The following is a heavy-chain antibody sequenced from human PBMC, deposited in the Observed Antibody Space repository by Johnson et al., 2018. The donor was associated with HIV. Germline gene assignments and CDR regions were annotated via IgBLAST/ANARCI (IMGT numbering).Heavy chain of an antibody. CDR2: IKEDGSEK. J-gene: IGHJ3*02. D-gene: IGHD3-10*01. CDR3: PREALTYYDSSGSYYPVHDAFDI. CDR1: GFTFSGSA. V-gene: IGHV3-7*05. Sequence: VQLVESGGGLVQPGGSLKLSCAASGFTFSGSAMHWVRQAPGKGLEWVANIKEDGSEKNYVDSVKGRFTISRDNAKNSVYLQMNSLRAEDTALYYCPREALTYYDSSGSYYPVHDAFDIWGLGTLVTVSS.